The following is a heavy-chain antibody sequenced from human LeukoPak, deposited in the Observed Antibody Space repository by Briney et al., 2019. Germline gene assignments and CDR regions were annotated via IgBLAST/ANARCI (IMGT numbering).Heavy chain of an antibody. CDR1: GYTFTSYY. V-gene: IGHV1-46*01. CDR2: INPSAGST. Sequence: PVASVKVSCKASGYTFTSYYMHWVRQAPGQGHEWMGIINPSAGSTRYAQKFQGRVTMTRDTSTSTVYMELSSLRSEDTAVYYCAREGGIAAADEGWFDPWGQGTLVTVSS. D-gene: IGHD6-13*01. J-gene: IGHJ5*02. CDR3: AREGGIAAADEGWFDP.